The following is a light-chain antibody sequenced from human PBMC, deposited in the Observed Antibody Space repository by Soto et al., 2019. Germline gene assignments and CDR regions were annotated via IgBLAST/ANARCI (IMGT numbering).Light chain of an antibody. V-gene: IGLV3-21*02. CDR1: NIGRKS. Sequence: SYELTQPPSVSVAPGQTARITCGGTNIGRKSVHWYQQKPGQAPVVVVYDDRDRPSGIPERFSGSNSGNTAALTISRVEAGDEADYYCQLWDSNSDHVGFGGGTKPTVL. CDR3: QLWDSNSDHVG. CDR2: DDR. J-gene: IGLJ2*01.